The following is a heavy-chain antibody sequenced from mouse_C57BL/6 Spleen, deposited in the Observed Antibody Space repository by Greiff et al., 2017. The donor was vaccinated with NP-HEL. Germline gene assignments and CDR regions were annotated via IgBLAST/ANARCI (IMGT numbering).Heavy chain of an antibody. V-gene: IGHV2-2*01. CDR2: IWSGGST. J-gene: IGHJ3*01. D-gene: IGHD2-14*01. Sequence: VHLVESGPGLVQPSQSLSITCTVSGFSLTSYGVHWVRQSPGKGLEWLGVIWSGGSTDYNAAFISRLSISKDNSKSQVFFKMNSLQADDTAIYYCAEGVRAFAYWGQGTLVTVSA. CDR1: GFSLTSYG. CDR3: AEGVRAFAY.